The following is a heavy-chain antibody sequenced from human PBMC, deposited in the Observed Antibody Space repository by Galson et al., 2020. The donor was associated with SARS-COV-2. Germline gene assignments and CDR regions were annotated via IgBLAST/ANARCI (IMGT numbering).Heavy chain of an antibody. CDR1: GTSIRGGSYS. Sequence: SETLSLTCAVSGTSIRGGSYSWNWIRQPPGKGPEWIGYISHSRGTYYNPSLKSRVTISGDRSKNQFSLRLSSVTAADAAVYFCARLHYGEYAPEAFDIWGPGTRVTVAS. D-gene: IGHD4-17*01. V-gene: IGHV4-30-2*01. CDR2: ISHSRGT. J-gene: IGHJ3*02. CDR3: ARLHYGEYAPEAFDI.